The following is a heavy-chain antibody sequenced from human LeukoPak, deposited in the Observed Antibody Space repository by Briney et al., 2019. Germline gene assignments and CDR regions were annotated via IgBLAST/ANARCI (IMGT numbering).Heavy chain of an antibody. Sequence: SETLSLTCAVYGGSFSGYYWSWIRQPPGKGLEWIGEINHSGSTNYNPSLKSRVTISVDTSKNQFSLKLSSVTAADTAVYYCARGLVVVPKDAFDIWGQGTMVTVSS. J-gene: IGHJ3*02. CDR3: ARGLVVVPKDAFDI. CDR2: INHSGST. D-gene: IGHD2-21*01. CDR1: GGSFSGYY. V-gene: IGHV4-34*01.